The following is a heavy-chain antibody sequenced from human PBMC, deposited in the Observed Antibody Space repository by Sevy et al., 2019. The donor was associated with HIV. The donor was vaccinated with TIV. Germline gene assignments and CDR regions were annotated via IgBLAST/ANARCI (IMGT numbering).Heavy chain of an antibody. J-gene: IGHJ3*02. Sequence: SETLSLTCTVSHGSISPYSWTWIRQSPGKGLEWIGYNYYTGNTRYNPSLKSRVTMSVDTSKNQFSLNLHSVTAADTAVYYCARIHDISGFTDDAFDIWGPGTMVTVSS. D-gene: IGHD3-22*01. CDR3: ARIHDISGFTDDAFDI. CDR1: HGSISPYS. CDR2: NYYTGNT. V-gene: IGHV4-59*13.